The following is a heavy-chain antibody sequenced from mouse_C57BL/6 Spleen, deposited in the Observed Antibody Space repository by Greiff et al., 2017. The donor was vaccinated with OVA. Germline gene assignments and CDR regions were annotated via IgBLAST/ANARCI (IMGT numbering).Heavy chain of an antibody. Sequence: VQLQQSVAELVRPGASVKLSCTASGFNIKNTDMHWVKQRPEQGLEWLGRIDPANGNTKYAPKFQGKATITADTSSNTAYLQLSSLTSEDTAICYCARRLSRGAMDYWGQGTSVTVSS. CDR1: GFNIKNTD. J-gene: IGHJ4*01. CDR3: ARRLSRGAMDY. CDR2: IDPANGNT. V-gene: IGHV14-3*01. D-gene: IGHD3-2*02.